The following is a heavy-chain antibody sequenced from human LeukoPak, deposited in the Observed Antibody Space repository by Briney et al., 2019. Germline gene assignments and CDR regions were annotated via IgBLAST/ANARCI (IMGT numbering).Heavy chain of an antibody. Sequence: GGSLRLSCAASGFTFSSYSMNWVRQAPGEGLEWVSYISSSSSTIYYADSVKGRFTISRDNAKNSLYLQMNSLRAEDTAVYYCARPIRYSYGSYDGYWGQGTLVTVSS. CDR1: GFTFSSYS. CDR2: ISSSSSTI. CDR3: ARPIRYSYGSYDGY. J-gene: IGHJ4*02. D-gene: IGHD5-18*01. V-gene: IGHV3-48*04.